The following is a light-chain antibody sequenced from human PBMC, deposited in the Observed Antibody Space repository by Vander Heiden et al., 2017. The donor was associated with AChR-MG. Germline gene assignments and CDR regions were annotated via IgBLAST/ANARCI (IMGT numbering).Light chain of an antibody. CDR2: AAS. V-gene: IGKV1-39*01. Sequence: DIQLTQSPSSLSASVGDRVTITCRASQSISSDVNWYQQKPGKAPNLLIFAASSLQSGVPTRFSGSGYGADFTLTISSLQPEDFATYYCQQSNSFPRTFGPGTKVDSK. J-gene: IGKJ3*01. CDR1: QSISSD. CDR3: QQSNSFPRT.